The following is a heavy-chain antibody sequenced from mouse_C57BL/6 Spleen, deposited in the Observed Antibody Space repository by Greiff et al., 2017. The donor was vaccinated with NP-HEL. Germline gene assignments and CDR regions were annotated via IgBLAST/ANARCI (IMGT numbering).Heavy chain of an antibody. CDR1: GYTFTSYT. J-gene: IGHJ2*01. D-gene: IGHD1-1*01. CDR3: ARATTVPYYFDY. Sequence: QVQLQQPGAELARPGASVKMSCKASGYTFTSYTMHWVKQRPGQGLEWIGYINPSSGYTKYNQKFKDKATLTADKSSSTAYMQLSSLTSEDSAVYYCARATTVPYYFDYWGQGTTLTVSS. CDR2: INPSSGYT. V-gene: IGHV1-4*01.